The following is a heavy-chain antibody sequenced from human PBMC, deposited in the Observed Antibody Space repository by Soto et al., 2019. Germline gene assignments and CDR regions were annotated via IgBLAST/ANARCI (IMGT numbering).Heavy chain of an antibody. CDR3: ARLAATIEP. V-gene: IGHV4-39*01. Sequence: SETLSLTCTVSGGSISSSSDYWGWIRQPPGKGLEWIGNIYYSGRTYYNPSLMGRVTISIDTSKNLFSLKLTSVTAADTAVYYCARLAATIEPWGQGTLVTVSS. CDR2: IYYSGRT. CDR1: GGSISSSSDY. D-gene: IGHD5-12*01. J-gene: IGHJ5*02.